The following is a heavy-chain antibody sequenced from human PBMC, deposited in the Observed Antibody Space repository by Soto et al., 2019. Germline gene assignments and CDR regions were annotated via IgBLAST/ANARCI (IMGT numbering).Heavy chain of an antibody. V-gene: IGHV4-59*01. D-gene: IGHD2-15*01. CDR2: IYYSGST. CDR3: ARDDSEGCSGGSCFNY. J-gene: IGHJ4*02. Sequence: QVQLQESGPGLVKPSETLSLTCTVSGGSISSYYWSWIRQPPGKGLEWIGYIYYSGSTNYNPSLKSRFTISVDTSKNQFSLKLSSVTAADTAVYYCARDDSEGCSGGSCFNYWGQGTLVTVSS. CDR1: GGSISSYY.